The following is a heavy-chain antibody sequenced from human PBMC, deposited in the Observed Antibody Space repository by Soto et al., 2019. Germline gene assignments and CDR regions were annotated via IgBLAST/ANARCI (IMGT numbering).Heavy chain of an antibody. CDR3: ARHLSIAARPDYYYMDV. CDR2: INAGNGNT. Sequence: ASVKVSCKASGYTFTSYAMHWVRQAPGQRLEWMGWINAGNGNTKYSQKFQGRVTITRDTSASTAYMELSSLRSEDTAVYYCARHLSIAARPDYYYMDVWGKGTTVTVSS. D-gene: IGHD6-6*01. V-gene: IGHV1-3*01. J-gene: IGHJ6*03. CDR1: GYTFTSYA.